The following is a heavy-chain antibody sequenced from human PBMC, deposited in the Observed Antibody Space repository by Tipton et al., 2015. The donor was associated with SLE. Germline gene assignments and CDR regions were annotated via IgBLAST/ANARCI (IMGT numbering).Heavy chain of an antibody. CDR2: IYYSGST. Sequence: TLSLTCTVSGGSISSYYWSWIRQPPGKGLAWIGYIYYSGSTNYNPSPKSRVTISVDTAKNQFSLKLGSVTAADTAVYYCARAPFGGTDYWGQGTLVTVSS. D-gene: IGHD4-23*01. V-gene: IGHV4-59*08. CDR1: GGSISSYY. J-gene: IGHJ4*02. CDR3: ARAPFGGTDY.